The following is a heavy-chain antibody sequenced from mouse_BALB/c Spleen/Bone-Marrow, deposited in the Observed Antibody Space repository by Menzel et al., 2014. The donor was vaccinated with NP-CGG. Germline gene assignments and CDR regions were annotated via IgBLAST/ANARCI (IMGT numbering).Heavy chain of an antibody. V-gene: IGHV1S81*02. Sequence: VQLQQSGAELVKPGASVKLSRKASGYTFTSYWMHWVMQRPGQGLEWIGEINPSNGRTIYNEKFKSKATLTVDKSSSTAYMQLSSLTSEDSAVYYCARCYYGNYFDYWGQGTTLTVSS. CDR1: GYTFTSYW. CDR2: INPSNGRT. J-gene: IGHJ2*01. CDR3: ARCYYGNYFDY. D-gene: IGHD2-1*01.